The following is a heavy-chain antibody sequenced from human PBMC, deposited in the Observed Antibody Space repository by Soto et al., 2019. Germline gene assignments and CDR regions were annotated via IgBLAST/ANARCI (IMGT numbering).Heavy chain of an antibody. CDR3: ARDRVWELLHAFDI. J-gene: IGHJ3*02. Sequence: PSETLSLTCAVYGGSFSGYYWNWIRQPAGKGLEWIGEIDHSGYTNYNPSLKSRVTISVDTSKNQFSLKLSSVTAADTAVYYCARDRVWELLHAFDIWGQGTMVTVS. V-gene: IGHV4-34*01. CDR1: GGSFSGYY. D-gene: IGHD1-26*01. CDR2: IDHSGYT.